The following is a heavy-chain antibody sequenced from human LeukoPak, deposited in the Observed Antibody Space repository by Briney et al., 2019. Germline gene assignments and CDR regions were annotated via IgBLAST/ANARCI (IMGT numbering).Heavy chain of an antibody. J-gene: IGHJ4*02. V-gene: IGHV3-30*02. Sequence: GGSLRLSCAASGFTFDAYAMHWVRQAPGKGLEWVAFIRYDGSNKYYADSVKGRFTISRDNSKNTLYLQMNSLRAEDTAAYYCAKDSADYYDSSGPFDYWGQGTLVTVSS. CDR2: IRYDGSNK. D-gene: IGHD3-22*01. CDR3: AKDSADYYDSSGPFDY. CDR1: GFTFDAYA.